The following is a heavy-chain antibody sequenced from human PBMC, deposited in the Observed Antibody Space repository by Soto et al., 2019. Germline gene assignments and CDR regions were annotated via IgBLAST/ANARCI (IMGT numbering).Heavy chain of an antibody. D-gene: IGHD6-13*01. V-gene: IGHV1-2*04. CDR1: GYTFTYY. CDR2: INPNSGDT. CDR3: ARGVGSSWFDP. J-gene: IGHJ5*02. Sequence: QAQLVQSGTEVKKPGASVKVSCKASGYTFTYYLHWVRQAPGQGLEWMGWINPNSGDTTYAQKFQGCMTMTRDTSISTAYMELSRLTFDDTAVYYCARGVGSSWFDPWGQGTLVTVSS.